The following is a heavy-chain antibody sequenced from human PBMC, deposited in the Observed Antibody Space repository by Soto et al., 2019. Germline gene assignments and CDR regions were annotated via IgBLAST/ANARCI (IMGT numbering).Heavy chain of an antibody. CDR1: GGSISSGGYY. J-gene: IGHJ6*02. D-gene: IGHD3-10*01. V-gene: IGHV4-31*03. Sequence: SETLSLTCTVSGGSISSGGYYWSWIRQHPGKGLEWIGYIYYSGSTYYNPSLKSRVTISVDTSKNQFSLKLSSVTAADTAVYYCARDLAYGSGSYGMDGWGQGTTVTVSS. CDR3: ARDLAYGSGSYGMDG. CDR2: IYYSGST.